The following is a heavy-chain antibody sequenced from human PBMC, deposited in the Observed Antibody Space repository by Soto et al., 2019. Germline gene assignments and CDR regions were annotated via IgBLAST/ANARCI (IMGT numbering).Heavy chain of an antibody. CDR3: ARESQANWASAV. J-gene: IGHJ3*01. D-gene: IGHD1-1*01. Sequence: ASVQVSCKAFGDIFTTYTLHWVRQAPGQRPEWMGWINAANGNTKYSQKFQDRVTITTDTPATTAYMELSSLTSEDTAIYYCARESQANWASAVWGQGTMVTVSS. CDR1: GDIFTTYT. CDR2: INAANGNT. V-gene: IGHV1-3*01.